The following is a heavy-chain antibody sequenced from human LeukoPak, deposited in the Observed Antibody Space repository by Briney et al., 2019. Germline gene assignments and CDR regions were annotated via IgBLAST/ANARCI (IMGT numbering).Heavy chain of an antibody. J-gene: IGHJ4*02. Sequence: GGSLRLSCAASGFTFSGSAMHWVRQASGKGLEWVGRIRSKANSYATACAASVKGRFTISRDDSKNTAYLQMNSLKTEDTAVYYCTARAMEWYWGQGTLVTVSS. V-gene: IGHV3-73*01. CDR2: IRSKANSYAT. CDR1: GFTFSGSA. CDR3: TARAMEWY. D-gene: IGHD5-18*01.